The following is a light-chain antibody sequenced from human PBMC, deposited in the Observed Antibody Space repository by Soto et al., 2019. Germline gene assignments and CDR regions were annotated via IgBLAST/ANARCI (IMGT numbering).Light chain of an antibody. J-gene: IGKJ2*01. CDR2: GVS. CDR3: QHFGSSSYT. Sequence: DTVLTQSPGTLSLSPGERATLSCRASQSVSSSYLAWYQQRPGQPPRLLMGGVSSRATGIPDRFSGSGSGTDFTLTISRLEHEDFAVYYCQHFGSSSYTFGQGTKLEIK. CDR1: QSVSSSY. V-gene: IGKV3-20*01.